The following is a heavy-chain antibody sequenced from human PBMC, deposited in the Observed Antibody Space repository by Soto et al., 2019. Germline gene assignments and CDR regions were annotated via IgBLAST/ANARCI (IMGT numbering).Heavy chain of an antibody. V-gene: IGHV3-23*01. CDR3: AKDRIMATVTTPSPYYYYYGMDV. J-gene: IGHJ6*02. D-gene: IGHD4-17*01. Sequence: GGSLRLSCVVSGLTFSRADLSWVRQPPGKGLEWVSAIGGSERNTHYVDSVKGRFTISRDNAKNTLYLQMNSLRAEDTAVYYCAKDRIMATVTTPSPYYYYYGMDVWGQGTTVTVSS. CDR2: IGGSERNT. CDR1: GLTFSRAD.